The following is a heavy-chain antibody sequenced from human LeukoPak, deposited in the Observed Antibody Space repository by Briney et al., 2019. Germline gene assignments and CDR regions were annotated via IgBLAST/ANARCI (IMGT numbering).Heavy chain of an antibody. CDR2: ISAYNGNT. D-gene: IGHD3-3*01. V-gene: IGHV1-18*01. Sequence: ASVKVSCKASGYSLSNYGITWVRQAPGQGLEWMGWISAYNGNTNYAQKLQGRVTMTTDTSTSTAYMELRSLRSDDTAVYYCARDCPRIDISLEWDYWGQGTLVTVSS. CDR3: ARDCPRIDISLEWDY. J-gene: IGHJ4*02. CDR1: GYSLSNYG.